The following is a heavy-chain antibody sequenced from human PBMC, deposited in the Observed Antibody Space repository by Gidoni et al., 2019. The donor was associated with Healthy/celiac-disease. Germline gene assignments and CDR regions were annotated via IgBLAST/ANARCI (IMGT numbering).Heavy chain of an antibody. D-gene: IGHD3-10*01. CDR3: AKDWGGPYVSGSSDWFDP. J-gene: IGHJ5*02. V-gene: IGHV3-30*18. CDR1: GFTFSSDG. Sequence: QVQLVESGGGVVQHGRSLRLACAASGFTFSSDGMHWVRQAPGKGLGWVAFISNDGSNKYYADSVKGRFTISRDNSKNTLYLQMNSLRAEATAVYYCAKDWGGPYVSGSSDWFDPWGQGTLVTVSS. CDR2: ISNDGSNK.